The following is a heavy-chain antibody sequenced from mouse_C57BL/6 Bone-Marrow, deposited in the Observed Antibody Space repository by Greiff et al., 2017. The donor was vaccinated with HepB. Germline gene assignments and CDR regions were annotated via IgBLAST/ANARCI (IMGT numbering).Heavy chain of an antibody. D-gene: IGHD2-10*02. CDR1: GFTFSDYY. V-gene: IGHV5-12*01. Sequence: DVMLVESGGGLVQPGGSLKLSCAASGFTFSDYYMYWVRQTPEKRLEWVAYISNGGGSTYYPDTVKGRFTISRDNAKNTRYLQMSRLKSEDTAMYYCARRVWGAFAYWGQGTLVTVSA. J-gene: IGHJ3*01. CDR3: ARRVWGAFAY. CDR2: ISNGGGST.